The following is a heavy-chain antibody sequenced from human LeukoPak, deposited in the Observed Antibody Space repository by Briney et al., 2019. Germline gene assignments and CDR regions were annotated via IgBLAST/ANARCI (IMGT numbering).Heavy chain of an antibody. J-gene: IGHJ4*02. CDR3: ARDQAATNTQVRFCLD. D-gene: IGHD3-9*01. Sequence: ASVTVSCKASGYTFTSYGISWVRQAPGQGLEWMGWISAYNGNTNFAQKLQGRVTMTTDTSTSTAYMDLRSLRSDDTAVYYCARDQAATNTQVRFCLDWGQGTLVTVFS. CDR2: ISAYNGNT. CDR1: GYTFTSYG. V-gene: IGHV1-18*01.